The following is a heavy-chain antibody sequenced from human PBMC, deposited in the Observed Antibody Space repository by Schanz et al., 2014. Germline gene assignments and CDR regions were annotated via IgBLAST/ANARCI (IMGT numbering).Heavy chain of an antibody. V-gene: IGHV1-69*09. CDR3: ARDRRRYCSTASCLHDNWFDP. D-gene: IGHD2-2*01. J-gene: IGHJ5*02. CDR2: IIPILGIA. Sequence: QVQLVQSGAEVKKPGASVKVSCKASGGTFSSYTISWVRQAPGQGLEWMGRIIPILGIANYAQNFQGRVTITADTSTSTAYMDLRSLRSDDTAVYYCARDRRRYCSTASCLHDNWFDPWGQGTLVIVSS. CDR1: GGTFSSYT.